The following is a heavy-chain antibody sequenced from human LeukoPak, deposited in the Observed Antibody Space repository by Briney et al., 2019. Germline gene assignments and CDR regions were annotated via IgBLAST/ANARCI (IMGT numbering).Heavy chain of an antibody. J-gene: IGHJ6*03. CDR3: ARDRLDIVPSGYYYYYYMDV. CDR1: GGTFSSYA. V-gene: IGHV1-69*05. CDR2: IIPIFGTA. Sequence: ASVKVSCKASGGTFSSYAISWVRQAPGQGLEWMGGIIPIFGTANYAQKFQGRVTITTDESTSTAYLELNSLRSEDTAVYYCARDRLDIVPSGYYYYYYMDVWGKGTTVTVSS. D-gene: IGHD2-2*03.